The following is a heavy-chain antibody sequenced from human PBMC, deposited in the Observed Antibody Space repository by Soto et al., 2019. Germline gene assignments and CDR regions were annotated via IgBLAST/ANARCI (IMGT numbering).Heavy chain of an antibody. CDR3: ARHINSNYERYYYGMDV. CDR2: IYPGDSDT. V-gene: IGHV5-51*01. J-gene: IGHJ6*02. Sequence: ECLKICFKGSGYSFTSYWIGWVRQMPGKGLEWMGIIYPGDSDTRYSPSFQGQVTISADKSISTAYLQWSSLKASDTAMYYCARHINSNYERYYYGMDVWGQGTTVTVSS. D-gene: IGHD4-4*01. CDR1: GYSFTSYW.